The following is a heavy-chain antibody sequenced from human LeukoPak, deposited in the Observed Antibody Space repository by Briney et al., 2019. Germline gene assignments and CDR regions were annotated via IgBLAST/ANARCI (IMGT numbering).Heavy chain of an antibody. CDR2: VGAIGSSTI. V-gene: IGHV3-48*01. J-gene: IGHJ3*02. CDR1: GFTFSSYS. CDR3: ARDLHYAFDI. Sequence: GGSLRLSCAASGFTFSSYSMNWARQAPGKGLEWVSYVGAIGSSTISYADSVMGRFTISRDNAKNSVFLQMNSLRAEDTAVYYCARDLHYAFDIWGQGTMVTVSS.